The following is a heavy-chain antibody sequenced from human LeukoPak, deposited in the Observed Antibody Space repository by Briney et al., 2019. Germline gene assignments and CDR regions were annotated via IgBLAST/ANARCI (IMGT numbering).Heavy chain of an antibody. Sequence: GGSLRLSCAASGFTFGSYEMNWVRQAPGKGLEWVSYISSSGSTIYYADSVKGRFTISRDNAKNSLYLQMNSLRAEDTAVYYCAREYYDILTGYYNFDYWGQGTLVTVSS. J-gene: IGHJ4*02. V-gene: IGHV3-48*03. D-gene: IGHD3-9*01. CDR1: GFTFGSYE. CDR3: AREYYDILTGYYNFDY. CDR2: ISSSGSTI.